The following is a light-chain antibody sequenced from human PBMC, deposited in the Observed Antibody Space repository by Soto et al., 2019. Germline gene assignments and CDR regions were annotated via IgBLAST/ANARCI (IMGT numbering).Light chain of an antibody. V-gene: IGKV3-20*01. CDR2: GTS. CDR1: QSIARSY. CDR3: QHYGTSPFT. J-gene: IGKJ3*01. Sequence: ELVLTQSPGTLSLSPGERATLSCRASQSIARSYFGWYQQKPGQAPRLLIYGTSSRATGIPDRFSGSGSGTDFTLTITRLEPEDVAVYYCQHYGTSPFTFGPGTKVEIK.